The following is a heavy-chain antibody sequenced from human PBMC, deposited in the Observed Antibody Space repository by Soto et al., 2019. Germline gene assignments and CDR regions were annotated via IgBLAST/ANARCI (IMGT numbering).Heavy chain of an antibody. CDR3: AKGLRDSSGYSPSTFDI. CDR2: ISWNSGSI. D-gene: IGHD3-22*01. Sequence: EVPLVESGGGLVQPGRSLRLSCAASGFTFDDYAMHWVRQAPGKGLEWVSGISWNSGSIGYADSVKGRFTISRDNAKNSLYLQMNSLRAEDTALYYCAKGLRDSSGYSPSTFDIWGQGTMVTVSS. J-gene: IGHJ3*02. V-gene: IGHV3-9*01. CDR1: GFTFDDYA.